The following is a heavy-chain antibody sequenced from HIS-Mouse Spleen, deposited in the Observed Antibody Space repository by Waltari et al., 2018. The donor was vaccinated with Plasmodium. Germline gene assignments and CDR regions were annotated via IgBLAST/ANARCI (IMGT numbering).Heavy chain of an antibody. J-gene: IGHJ4*02. D-gene: IGHD6-6*01. CDR1: GGSFSGYY. CDR3: ARVRPGYYFDY. Sequence: QVQLQQWGAGLLKPSETLSLTCAVYGGSFSGYYWSWIRQPPGKGLAWIGEINHSGNSNYNPALKSRVTISVDTAKNQFSLKLSSVTAADTAVYYCARVRPGYYFDYWGQGTLVTVSS. V-gene: IGHV4-34*01. CDR2: INHSGNS.